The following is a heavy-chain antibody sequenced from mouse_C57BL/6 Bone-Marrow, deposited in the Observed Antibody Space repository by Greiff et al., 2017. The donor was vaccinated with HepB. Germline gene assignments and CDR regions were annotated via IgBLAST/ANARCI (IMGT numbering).Heavy chain of an antibody. D-gene: IGHD1-1*01. CDR3: ARIYYGSSYVYFDY. CDR1: GYTFTSYC. Sequence: VPLQQPGAELVKPGASVKLSCKASGYTFTSYCMHWVKQRPGQGLEWIGMFHPNSGSTNYNEKFKSKATLTVDKSSSIAYMQLSSLTSEDSAVYYCARIYYGSSYVYFDYWGQGTTLTVSS. V-gene: IGHV1-64*01. J-gene: IGHJ2*01. CDR2: FHPNSGST.